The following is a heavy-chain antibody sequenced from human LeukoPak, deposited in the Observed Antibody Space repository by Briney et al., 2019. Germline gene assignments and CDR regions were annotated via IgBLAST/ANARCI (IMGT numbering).Heavy chain of an antibody. CDR1: GFTFSTYN. CDR3: ARSGGYGWDY. CDR2: ISSSGTYI. Sequence: GGSLRLSCAASGFTFSTYNMNWVRQAPGKGLEWVSSISSSGTYIYSADSMKGRVTISRDNAKNSLYLQMNSLRAEDTAVYYCARSGGYGWDYWGQGAVVTVSS. J-gene: IGHJ4*02. V-gene: IGHV3-21*01. D-gene: IGHD5-12*01.